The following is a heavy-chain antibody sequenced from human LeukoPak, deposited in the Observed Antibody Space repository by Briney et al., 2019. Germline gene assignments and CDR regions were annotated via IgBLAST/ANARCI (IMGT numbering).Heavy chain of an antibody. V-gene: IGHV3-30*18. D-gene: IGHD6-13*01. CDR1: GFTFSSYG. CDR2: ISYDGSNK. CDR3: AKDVEGYWSSSWLY. J-gene: IGHJ4*02. Sequence: GGSLRLSCAASGFTFSSYGMHWVRQAPGKGLEWVAVISYDGSNKYYADSVKGRFTISRDNSKNTLYLQMNSLRAEDTAVYYCAKDVEGYWSSSWLYWGQGTLVTVSS.